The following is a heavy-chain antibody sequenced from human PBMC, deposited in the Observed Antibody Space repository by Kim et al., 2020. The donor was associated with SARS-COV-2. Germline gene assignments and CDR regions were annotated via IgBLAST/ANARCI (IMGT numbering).Heavy chain of an antibody. Sequence: GGSLRLSCAASGFTFSSYAMSWVRQAPGKGLEWVSAISGSGGSTYYADSVKGRFTISRDNSKNTLYLQMNSLRAEDTAVYYCAKPQPDYYGSGRTGRYYYYGMDVWGQGTTVTVSS. V-gene: IGHV3-23*01. CDR1: GFTFSSYA. CDR2: ISGSGGST. D-gene: IGHD3-10*01. J-gene: IGHJ6*02. CDR3: AKPQPDYYGSGRTGRYYYYGMDV.